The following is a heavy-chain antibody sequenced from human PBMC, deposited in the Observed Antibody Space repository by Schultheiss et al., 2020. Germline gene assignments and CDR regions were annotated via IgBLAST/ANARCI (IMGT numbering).Heavy chain of an antibody. CDR2: INPDSGGT. D-gene: IGHD3-22*01. CDR3: ASFRSYDSSGYYYAGLNWFDP. CDR1: GYTFTDYF. Sequence: ASVKVSCKASGYTFTDYFIHWVRQAPGQGLEWMGWINPDSGGTSYAQKFQGRVTMTRDTSISTAYMELRSLRSDDTAVYYCASFRSYDSSGYYYAGLNWFDPWGQGTLVTVSS. J-gene: IGHJ5*02. V-gene: IGHV1-2*02.